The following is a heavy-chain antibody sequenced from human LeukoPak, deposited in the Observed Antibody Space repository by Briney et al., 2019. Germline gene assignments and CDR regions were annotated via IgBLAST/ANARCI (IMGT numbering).Heavy chain of an antibody. Sequence: GGSLRLSCAVPGFTLSNHWMIWVRQAPGKGLECVANIKQDGIEKYYLDSVKGRFTISRDNAKNSLYLQMNSLRAEDTAVYYCARDGPVLRYFDWFDYWGQGTLVTVSS. CDR1: GFTLSNHW. J-gene: IGHJ4*02. CDR3: ARDGPVLRYFDWFDY. CDR2: IKQDGIEK. D-gene: IGHD3-9*01. V-gene: IGHV3-7*01.